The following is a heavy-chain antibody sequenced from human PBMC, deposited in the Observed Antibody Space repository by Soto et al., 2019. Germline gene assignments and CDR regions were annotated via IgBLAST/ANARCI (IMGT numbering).Heavy chain of an antibody. CDR2: ISTNSGHT. CDR3: AREEYRQLDH. V-gene: IGHV1-18*04. D-gene: IGHD3-16*02. CDR1: GYTFTNYG. J-gene: IGHJ5*02. Sequence: QVQLVQSGAEVKKPGASVKVSCKASGYTFTNYGICWVRQAPGQGLEWMGWISTNSGHTDYAQNLRSRLTMTTDTSTTTAYMELRSLRSDDTAVYYCAREEYRQLDHWGQGTLVTVSS.